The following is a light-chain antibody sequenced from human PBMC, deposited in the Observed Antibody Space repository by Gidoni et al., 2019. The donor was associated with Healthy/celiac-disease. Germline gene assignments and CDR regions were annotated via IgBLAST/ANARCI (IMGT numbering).Light chain of an antibody. CDR2: GAS. Sequence: EIVMTQSPATLSVSPGERATLSGRASQSVSSNLAWYQQKPGQAPRLLIYGASTRATGIPARFSGSGSGTEFTLTISSLQSEDFAVYYCQEYNNWPPFTFGPXTKVDIK. CDR3: QEYNNWPPFT. J-gene: IGKJ3*01. CDR1: QSVSSN. V-gene: IGKV3-15*01.